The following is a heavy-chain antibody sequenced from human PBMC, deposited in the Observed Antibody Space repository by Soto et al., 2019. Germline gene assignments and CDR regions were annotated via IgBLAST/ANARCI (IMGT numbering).Heavy chain of an antibody. V-gene: IGHV4-31*03. D-gene: IGHD1-26*01. J-gene: IGHJ4*02. CDR2: IYYSGST. CDR3: ARSSHSTLTTFAY. Sequence: SETLSLTCTVSGCSISSGGYYWSWIRQHPGKNMEWIGYIYYSGSTYYNPSLKSRVTISVDTSKNQFSLKLSSVTAADTAVYYCARSSHSTLTTFAYWGQGTLVTVSS. CDR1: GCSISSGGYY.